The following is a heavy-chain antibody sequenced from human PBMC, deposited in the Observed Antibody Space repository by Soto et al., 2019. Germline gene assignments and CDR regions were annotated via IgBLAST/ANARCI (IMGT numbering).Heavy chain of an antibody. CDR3: ARELAVTTQRFDY. CDR2: IYYSGST. Sequence: SETLSLTCPVSGGSISSSSYYWGWIRQPPGKGLEWIGSIYYSGSTYYNPSLKSRVTISVDTSKNQFSLKLSSVTAADTAVYYCARELAVTTQRFDYWGQGTLVTVSS. V-gene: IGHV4-39*01. J-gene: IGHJ4*02. CDR1: GGSISSSSYY. D-gene: IGHD6-19*01.